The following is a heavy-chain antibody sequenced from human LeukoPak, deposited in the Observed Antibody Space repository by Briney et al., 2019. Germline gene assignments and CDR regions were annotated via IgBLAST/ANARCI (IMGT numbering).Heavy chain of an antibody. V-gene: IGHV3-21*06. Sequence: PGGSLRLSCAGSGFTFSRFSMIWVRQAPGKGLEWVASISSGSHHKYHADSLKGRFTIPRDNDKNSLFLQMNSLRAEDTALYYCATRLTADSYEASDIWGQGTMVTVSS. CDR2: ISSGSHHK. J-gene: IGHJ3*02. CDR3: ATRLTADSYEASDI. D-gene: IGHD6-13*01. CDR1: GFTFSRFS.